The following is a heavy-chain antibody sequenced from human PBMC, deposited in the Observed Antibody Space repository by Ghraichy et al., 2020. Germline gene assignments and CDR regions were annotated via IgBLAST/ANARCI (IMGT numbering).Heavy chain of an antibody. CDR3: ARGTNYNDYDDYVFQSRHDAFDI. Sequence: TLSLTCAVSGDSISSGGYSWSWLRQPPGKGLEWIGYMYHTGSIYYNPSLKSRVTISVDRSRNQFSLKLSSVTAADTAVYYCARGTNYNDYDDYVFQSRHDAFDIWGQGTMVTVSS. V-gene: IGHV4-30-2*01. D-gene: IGHD4-17*01. CDR2: MYHTGSI. CDR1: GDSISSGGYS. J-gene: IGHJ3*02.